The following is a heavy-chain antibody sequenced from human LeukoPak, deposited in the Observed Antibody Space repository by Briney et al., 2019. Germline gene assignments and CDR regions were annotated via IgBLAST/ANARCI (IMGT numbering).Heavy chain of an antibody. CDR3: VTEGHYLEH. Sequence: KTSETLSLTCTVSGVSISSNDYYWGWLRQPPSEGLEWIGNIHYAGSSYYNPSLKSRVTIFVDTSKNLFSLRLSSVTAADTAVYYCVTEGHYLEHWGQGTLVTVSS. CDR1: GVSISSNDYY. J-gene: IGHJ4*02. CDR2: IHYAGSS. V-gene: IGHV4-39*01.